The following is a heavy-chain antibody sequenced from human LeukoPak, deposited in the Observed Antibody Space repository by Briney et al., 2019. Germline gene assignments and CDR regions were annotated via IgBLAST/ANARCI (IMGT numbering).Heavy chain of an antibody. J-gene: IGHJ4*02. CDR2: INPSGGST. Sequence: ASVKVSCKASGYTFTSYYMHWVRQAPGQGLEWMGIINPSGGSTSYAQKFQGRVTMTRDTSTSTVYMELSSLRSEDTAVYYCARVGRDDILAGSSDYDYVWGSSLPTFFDYWGQGTLVTVSS. CDR3: ARVGRDDILAGSSDYDYVWGSSLPTFFDY. D-gene: IGHD3-16*01. V-gene: IGHV1-46*01. CDR1: GYTFTSYY.